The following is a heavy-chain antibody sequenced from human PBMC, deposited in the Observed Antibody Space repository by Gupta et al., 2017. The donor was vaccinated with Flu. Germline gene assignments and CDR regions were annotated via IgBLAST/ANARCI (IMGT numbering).Heavy chain of an antibody. V-gene: IGHV3-23*01. D-gene: IGHD7-27*01. Sequence: TFSGYTMTWVRQAPGKGLEWVSSINNKGDYTSYADSVKGRFTISRDNSKNTLDLQVSSLRADDTAVYYCAKGGWGSVLDFWGQGTLVTVSS. J-gene: IGHJ4*02. CDR2: INNKGDYT. CDR3: AKGGWGSVLDF. CDR1: TFSGYT.